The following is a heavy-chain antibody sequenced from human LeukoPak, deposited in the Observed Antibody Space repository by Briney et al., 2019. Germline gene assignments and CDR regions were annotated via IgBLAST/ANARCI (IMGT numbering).Heavy chain of an antibody. CDR2: ISSSSTI. V-gene: IGHV3-48*01. Sequence: GGSLRLSCAASGFTFSSYSMNWVRQAPGKGLEWVSYISSSSTIYYADSVKGRFTISRDNAKNSLYLQMNSLRAEDTAVYYCARVRYDYWGQGTLVTVSS. CDR1: GFTFSSYS. CDR3: ARVRYDY. J-gene: IGHJ4*02. D-gene: IGHD3-9*01.